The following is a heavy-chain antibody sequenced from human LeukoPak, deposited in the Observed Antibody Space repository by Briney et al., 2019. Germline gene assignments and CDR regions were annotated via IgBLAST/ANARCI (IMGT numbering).Heavy chain of an antibody. J-gene: IGHJ4*02. CDR3: ARVSIGGYYDSSGYYYFDY. D-gene: IGHD3-22*01. CDR2: IYTSGST. Sequence: SETLSLTCTVSGGSISSGSYYWSWIRQPAGKGLEWIGRIYTSGSTNYNPSLKSRVTISVDTSKNQFSLKLSSVTAADTAVHYCARVSIGGYYDSSGYYYFDYWGQGTLVTVSS. V-gene: IGHV4-61*02. CDR1: GGSISSGSYY.